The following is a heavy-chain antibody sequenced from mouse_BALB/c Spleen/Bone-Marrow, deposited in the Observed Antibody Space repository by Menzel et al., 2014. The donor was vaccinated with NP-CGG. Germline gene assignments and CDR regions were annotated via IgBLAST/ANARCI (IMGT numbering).Heavy chain of an antibody. CDR3: ARDPFYYGSPHWYFDV. J-gene: IGHJ1*01. D-gene: IGHD1-1*01. CDR1: GFSLTSYG. Sequence: QVQLQQPGPGLVAPSQSLSITCTVSGFSLTSYGVHWVRQPPGKGLEWLGVIWAGGSTNYNSALMSRLSISKDNSKSXVFSKLNSLQTDDSAMYYCARDPFYYGSPHWYFDVWGAGTTVTVSS. CDR2: IWAGGST. V-gene: IGHV2-9*02.